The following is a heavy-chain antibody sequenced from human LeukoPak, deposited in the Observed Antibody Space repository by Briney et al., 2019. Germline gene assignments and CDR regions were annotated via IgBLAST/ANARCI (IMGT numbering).Heavy chain of an antibody. D-gene: IGHD5-18*01. V-gene: IGHV4-61*02. CDR3: AREGYSYGYDY. Sequence: SETLSLTCTVSGGSISSGSYYWSWIRQPAGKGLEWIGRIYTSGSTNYNPSLKSRVTISVDTSKNQFSLKLSTVTAADTAVYYCAREGYSYGYDYWGQGTLVTVSS. CDR2: IYTSGST. CDR1: GGSISSGSYY. J-gene: IGHJ4*02.